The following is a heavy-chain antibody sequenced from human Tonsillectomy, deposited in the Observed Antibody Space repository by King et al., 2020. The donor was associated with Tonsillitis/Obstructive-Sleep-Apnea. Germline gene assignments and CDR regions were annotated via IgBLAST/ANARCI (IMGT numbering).Heavy chain of an antibody. V-gene: IGHV4-59*01. CDR2: IDYSGST. CDR3: ASEALDAFDI. Sequence: QLQESGPGLVKPSETLSLTCTVSDGSISSYYCSWIRQPPGKGLEWIGFIDYSGSTNYNPSLKSRVTISVDTSKNQFSLKLSSVTAADTAGYYCASEALDAFDIWGQGTMVTVSS. CDR1: DGSISSYY. J-gene: IGHJ3*02.